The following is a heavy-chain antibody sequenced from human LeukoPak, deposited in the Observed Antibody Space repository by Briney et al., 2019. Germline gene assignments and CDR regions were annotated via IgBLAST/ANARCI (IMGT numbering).Heavy chain of an antibody. Sequence: SETLSLTCAVYGGSFSGYYWSWIRQPPGKGLEWIGEINRSGSTNYNPSLKSRVTISVDTSKNQFSLKLSSVTAADTAVYYCARVGTEQQLVHWGQGTLVTVSS. CDR1: GGSFSGYY. V-gene: IGHV4-34*01. CDR2: INRSGST. D-gene: IGHD6-13*01. J-gene: IGHJ4*02. CDR3: ARVGTEQQLVH.